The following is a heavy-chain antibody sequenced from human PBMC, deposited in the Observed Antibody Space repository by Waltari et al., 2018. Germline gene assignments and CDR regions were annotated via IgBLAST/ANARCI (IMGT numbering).Heavy chain of an antibody. Sequence: VQLQQWGAGLLKPSETLSLTCAVYGGSFSGYYWSWTRQPPGKGLEWVGRIKSKTDGGTTDYAAPVKGRFTISRDDSKNTLYLQMNSLKTEDTAVYYCTTGLGGYAFWGRGTLVTVSS. D-gene: IGHD5-12*01. J-gene: IGHJ2*01. CDR3: TTGLGGYAF. CDR1: GGSFSGYY. V-gene: IGHV3-15*01. CDR2: IKSKTDGGTT.